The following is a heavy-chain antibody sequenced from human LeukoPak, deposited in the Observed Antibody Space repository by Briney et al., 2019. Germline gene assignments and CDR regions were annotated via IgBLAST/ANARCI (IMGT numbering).Heavy chain of an antibody. CDR2: IWYDGSNK. CDR1: GFTFSSYG. Sequence: GGSLRLSCAASGFTFSSYGMHWVRQAAGKGLEWVSVIWYDGSNKYYADSVKGRFTISRDNSKNTLYLQMNSLRAEDTAVHYCAREGNSGSYSDFDYWGQGTLVTVSS. CDR3: AREGNSGSYSDFDY. J-gene: IGHJ4*02. D-gene: IGHD1-26*01. V-gene: IGHV3-33*01.